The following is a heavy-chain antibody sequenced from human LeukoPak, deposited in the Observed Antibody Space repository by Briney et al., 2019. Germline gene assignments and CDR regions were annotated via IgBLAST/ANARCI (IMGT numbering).Heavy chain of an antibody. Sequence: GGSLRLSCAASGFTFSSYAMHWVRQAPGKGLEWVAVISYDGSNKYYADSVKGRFTISRDNSKNTLYLQMNSLRAEDTAVYYCARDFAHQYYYGSGSHIDYWGQGTLVTVSS. CDR3: ARDFAHQYYYGSGSHIDY. CDR1: GFTFSSYA. J-gene: IGHJ4*02. D-gene: IGHD3-10*01. V-gene: IGHV3-30*04. CDR2: ISYDGSNK.